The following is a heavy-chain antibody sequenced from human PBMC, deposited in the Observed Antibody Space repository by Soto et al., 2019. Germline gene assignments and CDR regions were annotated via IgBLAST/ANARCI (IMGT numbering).Heavy chain of an antibody. J-gene: IGHJ4*02. CDR1: GFTFTTYW. V-gene: IGHV3-74*03. Sequence: GGSLRLSCAASGFTFTTYWMHWVRQAPGKGLVWVSRISRDGIGTTYAESVKGRFTISRDNTKNTLYLQMNSLRVEDTAVYYCGPLGNFGVVMGHWGQGTLVTVSS. CDR3: GPLGNFGVVMGH. D-gene: IGHD3-3*01. CDR2: ISRDGIGT.